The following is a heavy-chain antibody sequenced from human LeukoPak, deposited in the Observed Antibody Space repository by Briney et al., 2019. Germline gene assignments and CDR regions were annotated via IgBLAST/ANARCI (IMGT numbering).Heavy chain of an antibody. CDR1: GFTFSSYA. V-gene: IGHV3-23*01. J-gene: IGHJ4*02. Sequence: GGSLILSCAASGFTFSSYAMSWVRQAPGKGLEWVSAISGSGGSTYYADSVRGRFTISRDNAKNSLYLQMNSLRAEDTAVYYCARGINGLAAAGTPYFDYWGQGTLVTVSS. CDR3: ARGINGLAAAGTPYFDY. CDR2: ISGSGGST. D-gene: IGHD6-13*01.